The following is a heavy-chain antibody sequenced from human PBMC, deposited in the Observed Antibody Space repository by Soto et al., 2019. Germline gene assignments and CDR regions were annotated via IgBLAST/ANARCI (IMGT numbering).Heavy chain of an antibody. CDR2: ISAYNGNT. D-gene: IGHD2-8*01. J-gene: IGHJ4*02. V-gene: IGHV1-18*01. Sequence: TCIVSGDSISSSSYYWVWIRQPPGKGLEWMGWISAYNGNTNYAQKLQGRVTMTTDTSTSTAYMELRSLRSDDTAVYYCARVRGVMDYWGQGTLVTVSS. CDR3: ARVRGVMDY. CDR1: GDSISSSS.